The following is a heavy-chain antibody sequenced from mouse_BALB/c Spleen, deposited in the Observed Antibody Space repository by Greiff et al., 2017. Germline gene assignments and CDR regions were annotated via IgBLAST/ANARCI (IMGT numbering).Heavy chain of an antibody. V-gene: IGHV7-3*02. J-gene: IGHJ3*01. CDR2: IRNKANGYTT. D-gene: IGHD4-1*01. Sequence: EVQLVESGGGLVQPGGSLRLSCATSGFTFTDYYMSWVRQPPGKALEWLGFIRNKANGYTTEYSASVKGRFTISRDNSQSILYLQMNTLRAEDSATYYCARDTELGPFAYWGQGTLVTVSA. CDR1: GFTFTDYY. CDR3: ARDTELGPFAY.